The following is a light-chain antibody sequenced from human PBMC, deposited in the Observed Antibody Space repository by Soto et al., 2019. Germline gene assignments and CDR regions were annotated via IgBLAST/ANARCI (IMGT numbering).Light chain of an antibody. J-gene: IGKJ1*01. CDR3: QQNYRAPT. V-gene: IGKV1-39*01. CDR2: AAS. CDR1: QSINIY. Sequence: DIQMTQSPSSLSASVGDRVTITCRASQSINIYLSWYHQNAGKAPKLLIYAASSLKSGVPSRFSGSGSGTDFSLTISILQPEDVGTYYCQQNYRAPTFGHGTKVEIK.